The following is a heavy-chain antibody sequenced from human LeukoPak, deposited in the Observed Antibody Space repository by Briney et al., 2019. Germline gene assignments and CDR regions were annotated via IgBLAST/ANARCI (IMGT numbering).Heavy chain of an antibody. CDR2: IKSKTDGGTT. CDR1: GFTFSSYA. Sequence: KSGGSLRLSCAASGFTFSSYAMSWVRQAPGKGLEWVGRIKSKTDGGTTDYAAPVKGRFTISRDDSKNTLYLQMNSLQTEDTAVYYCMRAYPYDYWGQGTLVTVSS. V-gene: IGHV3-15*01. J-gene: IGHJ4*02. CDR3: MRAYPYDY.